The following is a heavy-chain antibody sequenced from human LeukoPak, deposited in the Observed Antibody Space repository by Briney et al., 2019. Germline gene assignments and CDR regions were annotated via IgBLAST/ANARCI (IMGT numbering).Heavy chain of an antibody. CDR1: GFTFSSYG. D-gene: IGHD3-3*02. V-gene: IGHV3-30*02. CDR2: IRYDGSNK. J-gene: IGHJ4*02. CDR3: HFCSGYTRSH. Sequence: GGSLRLSCAASGFTFSSYGMHWVRQAPGKGLEWVAFIRYDGSNKYYADSVKGRFTIARDNSKNTLYLQMNSLRAEDTAVYYVHFCSGYTRSHWGQGTLVTVSS.